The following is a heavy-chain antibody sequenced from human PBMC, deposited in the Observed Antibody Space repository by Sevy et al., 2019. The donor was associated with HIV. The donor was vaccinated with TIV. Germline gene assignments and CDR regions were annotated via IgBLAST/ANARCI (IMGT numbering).Heavy chain of an antibody. D-gene: IGHD1-26*01. CDR3: ARDKLPYYYYGMDV. CDR1: GGSFSGYY. Sequence: SETLSLTCAVYGGSFSGYYWSRIRQPPGKGLEWIGEINHSGSTNYNPSLKSRVTISVDTSKNQFSLKLSSVTAADTAVYYCARDKLPYYYYGMDVWGQGTTVTVSS. V-gene: IGHV4-34*01. J-gene: IGHJ6*02. CDR2: INHSGST.